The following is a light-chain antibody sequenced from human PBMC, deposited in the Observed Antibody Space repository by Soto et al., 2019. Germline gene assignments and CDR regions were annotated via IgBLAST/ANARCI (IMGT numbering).Light chain of an antibody. Sequence: QSALTQPASVSGSPGQSITISCTGTSSDVGGYNYVSWYQQHPGKAPKLMIYEVSNRPSGVSNRFSGSKSGNTASLTISGLQAEDEADYYCSSYTSSSVVFGGGTNVTVL. CDR1: SSDVGGYNY. CDR3: SSYTSSSVV. V-gene: IGLV2-14*01. J-gene: IGLJ2*01. CDR2: EVS.